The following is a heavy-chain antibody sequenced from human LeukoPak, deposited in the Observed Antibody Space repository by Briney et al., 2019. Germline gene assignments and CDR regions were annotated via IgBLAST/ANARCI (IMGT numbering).Heavy chain of an antibody. CDR1: GFTFSSYA. J-gene: IGHJ4*02. CDR2: ISGSGGST. CDR3: AKPLDLSGSYYPFDY. V-gene: IGHV3-23*01. D-gene: IGHD3-10*01. Sequence: GGSLRLSCAASGFTFSSYAVSWVRQAPGKGLEWVSAISGSGGSTYYADSVKGRFTISRDNSKNTLYLQMNSLRAEDTAVYYCAKPLDLSGSYYPFDYWGQGTLVTVSS.